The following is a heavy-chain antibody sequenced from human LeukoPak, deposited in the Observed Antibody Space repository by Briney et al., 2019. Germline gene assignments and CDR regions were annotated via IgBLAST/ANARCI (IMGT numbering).Heavy chain of an antibody. D-gene: IGHD1-7*01. CDR1: GGSFSGYY. Sequence: PSETLSLTCAVYGGSFSGYYWSWIRQPPGKGLEWIGEINHSGSTNYNPFLKSRVTISVDTSKNQFSLKLSSVTAADTAVYYCARGRRNYGIWGQGTMVTVSS. V-gene: IGHV4-34*01. J-gene: IGHJ3*02. CDR2: INHSGST. CDR3: ARGRRNYGI.